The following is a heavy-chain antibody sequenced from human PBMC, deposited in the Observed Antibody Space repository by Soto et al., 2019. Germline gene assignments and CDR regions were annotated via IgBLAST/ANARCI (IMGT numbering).Heavy chain of an antibody. D-gene: IGHD6-19*01. CDR2: IFHSGDT. J-gene: IGHJ3*01. CDR1: GDSISNSRW. V-gene: IGHV4-4*02. Sequence: QVQLQESGPGLVKPSGTLSLTCAVSGDSISNSRWWTWVRQPPGKGLGWIGDIFHSGDTNYNPSLKSRVFISVDKSQNQFSLKVSSVTAADTAVYYCAYSTGWYRHDVWGQGTLVTV. CDR3: AYSTGWYRHDV.